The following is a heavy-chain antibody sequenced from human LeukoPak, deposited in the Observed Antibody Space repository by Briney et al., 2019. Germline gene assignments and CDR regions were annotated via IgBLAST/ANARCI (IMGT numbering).Heavy chain of an antibody. D-gene: IGHD4-17*01. CDR3: ARHLRDADYANYYYYGMDV. J-gene: IGHJ6*02. V-gene: IGHV4-59*08. CDR1: GGSISSYY. Sequence: SETLSLTCTVSGGSISSYYWSWIRQPPGKGLEWIGYIYYSGSTNYSPSLKSRVTISVDSSKNQFSLKLSSVTAADTAAYYCARHLRDADYANYYYYGMDVWGQGTTVTVSS. CDR2: IYYSGST.